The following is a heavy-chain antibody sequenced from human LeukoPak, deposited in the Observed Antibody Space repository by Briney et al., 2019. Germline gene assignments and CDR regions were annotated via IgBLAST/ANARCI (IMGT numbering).Heavy chain of an antibody. V-gene: IGHV3-15*01. CDR3: TTDRGYSGYDRFDY. CDR2: IKSKTDGGTT. Sequence: PGGSLRLSCAASGFTFSSNYMTWVRQAPGKGLEWVGRIKSKTDGGTTDYAAPVKGRFTISRDDSKNTLYLQMNSLKTEDTAVYYCTTDRGYSGYDRFDYWGQGTLVTVSS. CDR1: GFTFSSNY. J-gene: IGHJ4*02. D-gene: IGHD5-12*01.